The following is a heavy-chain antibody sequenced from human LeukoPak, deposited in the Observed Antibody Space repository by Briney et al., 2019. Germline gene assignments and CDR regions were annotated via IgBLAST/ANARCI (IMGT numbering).Heavy chain of an antibody. V-gene: IGHV3-23*01. D-gene: IGHD6-13*01. Sequence: GGPLTLSCEASGLTLSSSNMNWVPEAPGKGLDMAAVVPHNGGGPYYPDSVKGRFTLSRDNSKDTLYLQMNSLRAEDTAVYYCAKLWSSSRGAFDIRGQGTMVTVSS. CDR3: AKLWSSSRGAFDI. CDR1: GLTLSSSN. CDR2: VPHNGGGP. J-gene: IGHJ3*02.